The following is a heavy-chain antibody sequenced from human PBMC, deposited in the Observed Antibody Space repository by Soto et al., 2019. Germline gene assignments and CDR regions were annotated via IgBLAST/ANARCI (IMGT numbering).Heavy chain of an antibody. CDR2: IKEDGSEK. D-gene: IGHD5-18*01. CDR1: GFTFSSSW. J-gene: IGHJ4*02. CDR3: ARDRGYSCFDY. V-gene: IGHV3-7*01. Sequence: GSLRLSCAASGFTFSSSWMNWVRQAPGKGLEWVAGIKEDGSEKYYVDFVKGRFTISRDNAENSLYLQMNGLRAEDTAVYYCARDRGYSCFDYWGLGTLVTVSS.